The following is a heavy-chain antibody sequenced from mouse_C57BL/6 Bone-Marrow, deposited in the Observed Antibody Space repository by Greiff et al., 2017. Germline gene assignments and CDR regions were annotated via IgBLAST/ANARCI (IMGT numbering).Heavy chain of an antibody. V-gene: IGHV5-4*01. D-gene: IGHD2-4*01. Sequence: EVQLVESGGGLVKPGGSLKLSCAASGFTFSSYAMSWVRQTPEKRLEWVATISDGGSYTYYPDNVKGRFTISRDNAKNNLYLQMSHLKSEDTAMYYCASPYDYDVRFAYWGQGTLVTVSA. CDR3: ASPYDYDVRFAY. CDR1: GFTFSSYA. CDR2: ISDGGSYT. J-gene: IGHJ3*01.